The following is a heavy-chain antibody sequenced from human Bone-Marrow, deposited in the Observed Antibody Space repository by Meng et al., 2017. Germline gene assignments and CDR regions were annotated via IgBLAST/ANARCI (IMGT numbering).Heavy chain of an antibody. CDR2: IDPKSGDT. Sequence: QVQLVQSGAEVQKPGASVKVSCKPSGYNFPDYWLHWVRRAPGQGLEWMGRIDPKSGDTHYAQRFQGRVTMTGDTSISTAYMELSGLRSDDTAMYYCVRDEDISAAGKLFGDYWGQGTLVTVSS. CDR3: VRDEDISAAGKLFGDY. CDR1: GYNFPDYW. J-gene: IGHJ4*02. D-gene: IGHD6-13*01. V-gene: IGHV1-2*06.